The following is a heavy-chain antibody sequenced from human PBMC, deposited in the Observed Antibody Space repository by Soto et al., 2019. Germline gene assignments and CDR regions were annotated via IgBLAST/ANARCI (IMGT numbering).Heavy chain of an antibody. V-gene: IGHV3-23*01. Sequence: EVQLLESGGGLVQRGGSQRLSCAASGFTFTSYVVSWVRQAPGKGLEWVAGISGGGSTAFYADSVQGRFTITRDNANNTLVLQMDRLRAEDTAIDYCANDRNKYSSSLLGRYFDYWGQGTLVTVSS. CDR3: ANDRNKYSSSLLGRYFDY. CDR2: ISGGGSTA. D-gene: IGHD3-22*01. J-gene: IGHJ4*02. CDR1: GFTFTSYV.